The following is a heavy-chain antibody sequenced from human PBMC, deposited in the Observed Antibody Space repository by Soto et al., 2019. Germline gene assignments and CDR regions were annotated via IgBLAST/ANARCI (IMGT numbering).Heavy chain of an antibody. CDR2: IYPGDSDT. V-gene: IGHV5-51*01. CDR1: GYSFSIYC. D-gene: IGHD5-12*01. CDR3: ARRNHQWLDFDY. Sequence: GESLKISCKGSGYSFSIYCIGLVRQMPGKGLEWMGIIYPGDSDTRYSPSFQGQVTISADKSISTAYLQWSSLKASDTAMYYCARRNHQWLDFDYWGQGTLVTVSS. J-gene: IGHJ4*02.